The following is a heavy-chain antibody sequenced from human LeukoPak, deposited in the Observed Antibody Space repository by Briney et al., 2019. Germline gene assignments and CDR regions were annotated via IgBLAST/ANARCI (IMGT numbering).Heavy chain of an antibody. CDR2: IIPIFGTA. J-gene: IGHJ4*02. V-gene: IGHV1-69*05. CDR1: GGTFSSYA. D-gene: IGHD3-10*01. CDR3: ARALFITMVRGVIIKAFDY. Sequence: GASVKVSCKASGGTFSSYAISWVRQAPGQGLGWMGGIIPIFGTANYAQKFQGRVTITTDESTSTAYMELSSLRSEDTAVYYCARALFITMVRGVIIKAFDYWGQGTLVTVSS.